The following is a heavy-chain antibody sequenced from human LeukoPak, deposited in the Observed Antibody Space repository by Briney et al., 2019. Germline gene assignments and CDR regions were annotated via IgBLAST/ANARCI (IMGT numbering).Heavy chain of an antibody. CDR1: GYSFTSYW. CDR2: IYPGDSDT. V-gene: IGHV5-51*01. D-gene: IGHD3-22*01. J-gene: IGHJ4*02. Sequence: GESPKISCKGSGYSFTSYWIGWVRQMPGKGLEWMGIIYPGDSDTRYSPSFQGQVTISADKSISTAYLQWSSLKASDTAMYYCASYYYDSSGPKYYFDYWGQGTLVTVSS. CDR3: ASYYYDSSGPKYYFDY.